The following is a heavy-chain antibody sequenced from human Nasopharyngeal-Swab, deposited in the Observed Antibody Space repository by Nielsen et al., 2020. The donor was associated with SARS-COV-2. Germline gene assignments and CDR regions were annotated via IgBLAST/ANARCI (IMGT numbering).Heavy chain of an antibody. J-gene: IGHJ4*02. CDR2: ISYDGSNK. V-gene: IGHV3-30*03. CDR1: GFTFSSYG. D-gene: IGHD3-10*01. Sequence: GGSLRLSCAASGFTFSSYGMHWVRQAPGKGLEWVAVISYDGSNKYYADSVKGRFTISRDNSKNTLYLQMNSLRAEDTAVYYCARVSYYYGSGDYWGQGTLVTVSS. CDR3: ARVSYYYGSGDY.